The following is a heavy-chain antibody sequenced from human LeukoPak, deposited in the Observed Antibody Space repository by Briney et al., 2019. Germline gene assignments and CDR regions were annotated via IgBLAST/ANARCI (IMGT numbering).Heavy chain of an antibody. V-gene: IGHV3-30*03. J-gene: IGHJ4*02. CDR2: ISYDGSNK. CDR1: GFTFSSYG. CDR3: ATTYCSGGSCYFQTFDY. D-gene: IGHD2-15*01. Sequence: GGSLRLSCAASGFTFSSYGMHWVRQAPGKGLEWVAVISYDGSNKYYADSVKGRFTISRDNSKNTLYLQMNSLRAEDTAVYYCATTYCSGGSCYFQTFDYWGQGTLVTVSS.